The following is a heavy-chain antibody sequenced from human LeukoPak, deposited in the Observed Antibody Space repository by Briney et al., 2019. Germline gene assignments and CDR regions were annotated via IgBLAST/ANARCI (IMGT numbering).Heavy chain of an antibody. CDR1: GGSISSGGYY. V-gene: IGHV4-31*03. D-gene: IGHD6-6*01. CDR2: IYYSGST. CDR3: ARCIAARRALNDY. Sequence: PSETLSLTCTVSGGSISSGGYYWSWIRQHPGKGLEWIGYIYYSGSTYYNPSLKSRVTISVDTSKNQFSLKLSSVTAADTAVYYCARCIAARRALNDYWGQETLVTVSS. J-gene: IGHJ4*02.